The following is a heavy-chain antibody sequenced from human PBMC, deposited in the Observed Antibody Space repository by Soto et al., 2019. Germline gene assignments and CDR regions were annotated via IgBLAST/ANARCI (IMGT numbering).Heavy chain of an antibody. CDR1: SYTFITYG. CDR3: ARGPTDYYDNSANYFLDY. Sequence: QVQQVQSGAEVKKPGASVKVSCKASSYTFITYGVSWVRQAPGQGLDWLGWISTYNGNTRYAERLQGRVTMTTDTTTNTAYMELRNLRSDDTAVYYCARGPTDYYDNSANYFLDYWGQGTLVTVSS. CDR2: ISTYNGNT. V-gene: IGHV1-18*01. J-gene: IGHJ4*02. D-gene: IGHD3-22*01.